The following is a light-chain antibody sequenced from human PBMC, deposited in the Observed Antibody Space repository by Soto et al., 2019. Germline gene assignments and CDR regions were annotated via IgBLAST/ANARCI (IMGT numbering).Light chain of an antibody. CDR3: QVWDSSSDRWV. V-gene: IGLV3-21*02. J-gene: IGLJ3*02. CDR2: DDS. CDR1: KIGSKS. Sequence: SYELTQPPSVSVAPGQTARITCGGNKIGSKSVHWYQQKPGQAPVLVVYDDSDRPSGIPERFSGSNSGNTATLTISRVEAGDEADYYCQVWDSSSDRWVFGGGTKVTVL.